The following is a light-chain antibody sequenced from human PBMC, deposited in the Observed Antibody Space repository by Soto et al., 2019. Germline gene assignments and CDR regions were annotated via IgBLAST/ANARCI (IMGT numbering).Light chain of an antibody. J-gene: IGLJ1*01. CDR1: SSNIGRNT. Sequence: QSVLSQPPSASGTPGQRVAISCSGSSSNIGRNTVNWYQQLPGTAPKLLIYDNNRRPSGVPDRFSGSKSGTSASLAISGLQSEDEADYYCAAWDDRLTGINVFGTGTKVTVL. V-gene: IGLV1-44*01. CDR3: AAWDDRLTGINV. CDR2: DNN.